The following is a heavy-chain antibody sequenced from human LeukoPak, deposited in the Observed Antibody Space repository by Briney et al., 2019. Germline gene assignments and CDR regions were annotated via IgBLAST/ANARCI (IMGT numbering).Heavy chain of an antibody. CDR2: IYYSGST. J-gene: IGHJ6*03. Sequence: SETLSLTCTVSGGSISSYYWSWIRQPPGKGLEWIGYIYYSGSTNYNPSLKSRVTISVDTSKNQFSLKLSSVTAADTAVYFCARDSSGYSGYDYYYTDVWGKGTTVTISS. CDR3: ARDSSGYSGYDYYYTDV. V-gene: IGHV4-59*01. D-gene: IGHD1-26*01. CDR1: GGSISSYY.